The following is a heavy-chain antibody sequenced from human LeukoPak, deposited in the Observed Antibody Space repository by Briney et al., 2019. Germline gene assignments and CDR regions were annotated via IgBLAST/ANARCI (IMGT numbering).Heavy chain of an antibody. J-gene: IGHJ4*02. D-gene: IGHD5-12*01. CDR1: GGSISSGGYY. V-gene: IGHV4-31*03. CDR2: IYYSGST. Sequence: SQTLSLTCTVSGGSISSGGYYWSWIRQHPGKGLEWIGYIYYSGSTYYNPSLKSRVTISVDTSKDQFSLKLSSVTAADTAVYYCARETTGGYGALTHWGQGTLVTVSS. CDR3: ARETTGGYGALTH.